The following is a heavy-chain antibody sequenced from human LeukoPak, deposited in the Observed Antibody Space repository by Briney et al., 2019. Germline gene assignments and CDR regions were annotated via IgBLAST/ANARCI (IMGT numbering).Heavy chain of an antibody. V-gene: IGHV3-7*01. CDR3: ARDRNTDFWSGYYTNYFDY. Sequence: GGSLRLSCAASGFTFSSYWMNWVRKAPGKGLEWVANIKEDGSEKYYVDSVKGRFTISRDNAKNSLHLQMNSLRAEDTAVYYCARDRNTDFWSGYYTNYFDYWGQGTLVTVSS. CDR1: GFTFSSYW. D-gene: IGHD3-3*01. CDR2: IKEDGSEK. J-gene: IGHJ4*02.